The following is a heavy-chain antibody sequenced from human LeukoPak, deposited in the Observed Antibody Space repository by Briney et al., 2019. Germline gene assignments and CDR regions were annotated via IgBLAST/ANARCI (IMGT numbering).Heavy chain of an antibody. D-gene: IGHD3-10*01. CDR3: AISGLGFGEFRGLDY. Sequence: GGSLRLSCAASGFTVSSNYMSWVRQAPGKGLEWVSVIYSGGSTYYADSVKGRFTISRDNSKNTLYLQMNSLRAEDTAVYYCAISGLGFGEFRGLDYWGQGTLVTVSS. V-gene: IGHV3-53*01. CDR2: IYSGGST. CDR1: GFTVSSNY. J-gene: IGHJ4*02.